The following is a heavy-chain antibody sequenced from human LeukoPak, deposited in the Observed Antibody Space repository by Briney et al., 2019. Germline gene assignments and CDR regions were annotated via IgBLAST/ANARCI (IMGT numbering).Heavy chain of an antibody. Sequence: GGSLRLSCAASGFTFSRYGMHWVRQAPGKGLEWVAVISYDGSNTYYADSVKGRFTISRDNSKNTLYLQMNSLRAGDTAVYYCARALMEQVVRGGFDYWGQGTQVTVSS. CDR3: ARALMEQVVRGGFDY. CDR1: GFTFSRYG. J-gene: IGHJ4*02. D-gene: IGHD3-10*01. CDR2: ISYDGSNT. V-gene: IGHV3-30*03.